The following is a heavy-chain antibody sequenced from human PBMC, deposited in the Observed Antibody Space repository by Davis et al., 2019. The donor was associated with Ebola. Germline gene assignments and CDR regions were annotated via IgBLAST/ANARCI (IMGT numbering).Heavy chain of an antibody. CDR1: GFTFSSYG. J-gene: IGHJ4*02. Sequence: GGSLRLSCAASGFTFSSYGIHWVRQAPGKGLEWVAVISYDGSNKYYADSVKGRFTISRDNSKNTLYLQMNSLRAEDTAVYYCASGGFDYWGQGTLVTVSS. V-gene: IGHV3-30*19. CDR2: ISYDGSNK. CDR3: ASGGFDY.